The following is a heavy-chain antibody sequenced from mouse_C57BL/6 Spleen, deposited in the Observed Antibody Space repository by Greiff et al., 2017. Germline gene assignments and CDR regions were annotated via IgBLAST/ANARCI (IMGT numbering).Heavy chain of an antibody. Sequence: EVQVVESGGGLVKPGGSLKLSCAASGFTFSDYGMHWVRQAPEKGLEWVAYISSGSSTIYYADTVKGRFTISRDNAKNTLFLQMTSLRSEDTAMYYCAKITTGAYWGQGTLVTVSA. J-gene: IGHJ3*01. V-gene: IGHV5-17*01. CDR3: AKITTGAY. CDR1: GFTFSDYG. D-gene: IGHD1-1*01. CDR2: ISSGSSTI.